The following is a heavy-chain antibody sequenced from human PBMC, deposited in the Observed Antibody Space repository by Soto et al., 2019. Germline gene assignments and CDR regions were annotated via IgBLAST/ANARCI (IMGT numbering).Heavy chain of an antibody. D-gene: IGHD5-18*01. Sequence: SETLSLTCAVYGGSFSGYYWSWIRQPPGKGLEWIGEINHSGSTNYNPSLKSRVTISVDTSKNQFSLKLSSVTAADTAVYYCARALDTAMVNRWFDPWGQGTLVTVSS. V-gene: IGHV4-34*01. CDR1: GGSFSGYY. CDR3: ARALDTAMVNRWFDP. J-gene: IGHJ5*02. CDR2: INHSGST.